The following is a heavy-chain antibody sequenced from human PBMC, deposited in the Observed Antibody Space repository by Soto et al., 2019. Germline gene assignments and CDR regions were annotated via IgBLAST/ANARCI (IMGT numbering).Heavy chain of an antibody. J-gene: IGHJ4*02. CDR1: GFTFDDYA. V-gene: IGHV3-9*01. Sequence: GGSLRLSCAASGFTFDDYAMHWVRQAPGKGLEWVSGISWNSGSIGYADSVKGRFTISRDNAKNSLYLQMNSLRAEDAAVYYCAKAYWNDVFFFDYWGQGTLVTVSS. CDR2: ISWNSGSI. D-gene: IGHD1-1*01. CDR3: AKAYWNDVFFFDY.